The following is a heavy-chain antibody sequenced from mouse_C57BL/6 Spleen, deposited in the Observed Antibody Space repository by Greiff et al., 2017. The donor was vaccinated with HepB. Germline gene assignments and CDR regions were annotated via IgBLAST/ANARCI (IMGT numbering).Heavy chain of an antibody. V-gene: IGHV1-15*01. J-gene: IGHJ2*01. CDR2: IDPETGGT. CDR3: TSSGY. D-gene: IGHD3-1*01. CDR1: GYTFPDYE. Sequence: QVQLLQSGAELVRPGASVTLSCRASGYTFPDYEMHWVKQTPVHGLEWIGAIDPETGGTAYNQKFKGKAILTADKSSSTAYLELRSLTSEDAAVYYCTSSGYWGQGTTLTVSS.